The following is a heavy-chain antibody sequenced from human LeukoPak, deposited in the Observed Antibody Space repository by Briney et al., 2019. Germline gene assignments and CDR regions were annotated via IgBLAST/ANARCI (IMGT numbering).Heavy chain of an antibody. V-gene: IGHV4-39*01. Sequence: SETLSLTCTVSGGPISSSSYYWGWIRQPPGKGLEWIGSIYYSGSTYYNPSLKSRVTISVDTSKNQFSLKLSSVTAADTAVYYCARHDRGSRNFDYWGQGTLVTVSS. J-gene: IGHJ4*02. D-gene: IGHD3-22*01. CDR3: ARHDRGSRNFDY. CDR2: IYYSGST. CDR1: GGPISSSSYY.